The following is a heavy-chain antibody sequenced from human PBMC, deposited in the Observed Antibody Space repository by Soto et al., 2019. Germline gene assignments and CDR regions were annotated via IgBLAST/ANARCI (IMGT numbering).Heavy chain of an antibody. CDR2: IYSGGST. D-gene: IGHD2-2*02. CDR3: AGNDGYCSSTSCYTKYFQH. V-gene: IGHV3-53*01. CDR1: GFTVSSNY. J-gene: IGHJ1*01. Sequence: GGSLRLSCAASGFTVSSNYVSWVRRAPGKGLEWVSVIYSGGSTYYADSVKGRFTISRDNSKNTLYLQMNSLRAEDTAVYYCAGNDGYCSSTSCYTKYFQHWGQGTLVTVSS.